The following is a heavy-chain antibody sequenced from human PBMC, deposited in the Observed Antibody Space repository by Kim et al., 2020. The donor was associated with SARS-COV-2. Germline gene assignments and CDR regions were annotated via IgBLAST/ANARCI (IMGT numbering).Heavy chain of an antibody. Sequence: GGSLRLSCAASGFTFSSYAMSWVRQAPGKGLEWVSAISCSGGSTYYADSVKGRFTISRDNSKNTLYLQMNSLRAEDTAVYYCANSGYYSPFAYWGQGTLVTVSS. CDR3: ANSGYYSPFAY. J-gene: IGHJ4*02. V-gene: IGHV3-23*01. D-gene: IGHD3-22*01. CDR2: ISCSGGST. CDR1: GFTFSSYA.